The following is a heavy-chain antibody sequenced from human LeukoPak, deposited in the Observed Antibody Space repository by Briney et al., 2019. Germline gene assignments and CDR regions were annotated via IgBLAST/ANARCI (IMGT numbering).Heavy chain of an antibody. CDR1: GGSIISSDYH. D-gene: IGHD2-15*01. Sequence: PSETLSLTCTVSGGSIISSDYHWGWVRQPPGKGLEWIGTISYSGNTDYNPSLRSRVTISVDTSNNQFSLRLGSVTAADTAVYHCARHCCSGPAKRVFDIWGQGTLITVSS. CDR2: ISYSGNT. CDR3: ARHCCSGPAKRVFDI. J-gene: IGHJ4*02. V-gene: IGHV4-39*01.